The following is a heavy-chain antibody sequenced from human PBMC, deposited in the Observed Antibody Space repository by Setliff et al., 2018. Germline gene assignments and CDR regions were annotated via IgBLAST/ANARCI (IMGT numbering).Heavy chain of an antibody. CDR2: INHSGST. CDR3: ARARRGHCSGGSCYPRDWFDP. D-gene: IGHD2-15*01. V-gene: IGHV4-4*02. Sequence: SETLSLTCAVSGGSIRSYNWWSWVRQAPGKGLEWIGEINHSGSTNYNPSLKSRVTISVDTSKNQVSLKLSSVTAADTAVYYCARARRGHCSGGSCYPRDWFDPWGQGTLVTVSS. J-gene: IGHJ5*02. CDR1: GGSIRSYNW.